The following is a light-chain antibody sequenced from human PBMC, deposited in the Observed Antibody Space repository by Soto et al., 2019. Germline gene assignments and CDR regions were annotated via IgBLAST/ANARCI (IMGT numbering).Light chain of an antibody. J-gene: IGLJ3*02. CDR1: SSDGGTYNY. V-gene: IGLV2-14*03. Sequence: QSALTQPASVSGSPGQSITISCTGTSSDGGTYNYVSWYQHHPGRAPKLMIYDVSSRPSGVSNRFSGSKSANTASLTISGLKAEDEADYYCCSYTSSSTWVFGGGTKLTVL. CDR3: CSYTSSSTWV. CDR2: DVS.